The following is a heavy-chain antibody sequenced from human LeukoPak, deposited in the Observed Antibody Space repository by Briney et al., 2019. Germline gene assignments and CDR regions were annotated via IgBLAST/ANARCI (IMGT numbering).Heavy chain of an antibody. CDR2: ISAYNGNT. CDR1: GYTFTSYG. D-gene: IGHD2-2*02. V-gene: IGHV1-18*01. Sequence: ASVKVSCKASGYTFTSYGISWVRQAPGQGLEWMGWISAYNGNTNYAQKLQGRVTMTTDTSTSTACMELRSLRSDDTAVYYCARSLERYCSSISCYTGPDKDYYYGMDVWGQGTTVTVSS. CDR3: ARSLERYCSSISCYTGPDKDYYYGMDV. J-gene: IGHJ6*02.